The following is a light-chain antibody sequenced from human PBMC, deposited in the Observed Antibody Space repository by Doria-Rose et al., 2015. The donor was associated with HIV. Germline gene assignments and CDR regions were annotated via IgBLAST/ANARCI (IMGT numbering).Light chain of an antibody. CDR1: QSLLYTSKNY. CDR3: QQYYDTPS. Sequence: DIQLTQSPESLGRSLGERATLNCKSNQSLLYTSKNYLAWYQQKPGQPPKLLIYWASTRQSGVPARFSGSGSGTDFTLTISSLEAEDVAVYYCQQYYDTPSFGPGTTVDIK. J-gene: IGKJ3*01. CDR2: WAS. V-gene: IGKV4-1*01.